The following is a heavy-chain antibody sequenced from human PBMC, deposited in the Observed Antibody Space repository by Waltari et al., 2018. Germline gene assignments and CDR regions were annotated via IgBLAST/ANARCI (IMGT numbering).Heavy chain of an antibody. J-gene: IGHJ4*02. D-gene: IGHD3-3*01. V-gene: IGHV1-8*01. CDR2: MNPNSGNT. CDR3: ASLHLDEDY. Sequence: DINWVRQATGQGLEWMGWMNPNSGNTGYAQKFQGRVTMTRNTYISTAYMELSSLRSEDTAVYYCASLHLDEDYWGQGTLVTVSS. CDR1: D.